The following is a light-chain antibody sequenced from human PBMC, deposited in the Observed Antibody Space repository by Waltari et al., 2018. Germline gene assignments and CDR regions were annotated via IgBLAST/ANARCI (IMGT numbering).Light chain of an antibody. Sequence: QSVLTQPPSVSAAPGQKVTISCSGSNSNIWNNYVSWYQQLPETAPKLLVYDDAKRPSGIPDRFSGSKSGTSATLGITGLQTGDEAVYYCGTWDINLSAVVFGGGTKLTVL. CDR1: NSNIWNNY. CDR3: GTWDINLSAVV. CDR2: DDA. V-gene: IGLV1-51*01. J-gene: IGLJ2*01.